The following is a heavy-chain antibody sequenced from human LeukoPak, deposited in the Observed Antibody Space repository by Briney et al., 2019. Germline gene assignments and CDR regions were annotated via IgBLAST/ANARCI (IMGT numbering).Heavy chain of an antibody. CDR3: SRDRPHNWFDP. CDR1: GFTFNNHW. CDR2: IDNDVSNT. J-gene: IGHJ5*02. Sequence: PGGSLRLSCAASGFTFNNHWMHWVRQVPGKGLEWVSRIDNDVSNTIYADSVKARFTISRDNSKNTLYLQMNSLRAEDTAMYYCSRDRPHNWFDPWGQGTLVTVSS. V-gene: IGHV3-74*01.